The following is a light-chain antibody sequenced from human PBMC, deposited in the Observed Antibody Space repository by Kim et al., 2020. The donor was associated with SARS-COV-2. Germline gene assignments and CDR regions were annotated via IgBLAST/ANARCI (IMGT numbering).Light chain of an antibody. CDR1: QNIVTS. Sequence: DIQMTQSPASLSASVGDRVTITCRASQNIVTSLNWYQKKPGKAPTILIYDASSLEGGVPPRFSGTGSGTDFTLTIRGLQPEDSGSYHCQQSYNLSFSFGQGTKVDIK. V-gene: IGKV1-39*01. CDR3: QQSYNLSFS. J-gene: IGKJ2*03. CDR2: DAS.